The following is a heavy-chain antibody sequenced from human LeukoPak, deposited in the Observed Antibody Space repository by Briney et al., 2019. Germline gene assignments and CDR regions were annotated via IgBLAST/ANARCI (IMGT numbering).Heavy chain of an antibody. CDR2: ISSSSSYI. J-gene: IGHJ5*02. CDR1: GFTFSSYS. D-gene: IGHD6-13*01. Sequence: GGSLRLSCAASGFTFSSYSMNWVRQAPGKGLEWVSSISSSSSYIYYADSVKGRFTISRDNAKNSLYPQMNSLRAEDTAVYYCARDVGIAAARLNWFDPWGQGTLVTVSS. CDR3: ARDVGIAAARLNWFDP. V-gene: IGHV3-21*01.